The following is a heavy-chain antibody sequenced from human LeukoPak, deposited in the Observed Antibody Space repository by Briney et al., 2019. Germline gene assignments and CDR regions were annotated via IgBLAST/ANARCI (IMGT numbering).Heavy chain of an antibody. CDR2: IYPGDYET. V-gene: IGHV5-51*01. CDR1: GYSFSSYW. J-gene: IGHJ4*02. CDR3: AIPPGYCGNDCSFDH. D-gene: IGHD2-21*02. Sequence: GESLKISCEGSGYSFSSYWIGWVRPMPGKGLEWMGIIYPGDYETRYSPSFQGLVTISVDKSISTAYLQWSSLKASDTAMYYCAIPPGYCGNDCSFDHWGQGTLVTVSS.